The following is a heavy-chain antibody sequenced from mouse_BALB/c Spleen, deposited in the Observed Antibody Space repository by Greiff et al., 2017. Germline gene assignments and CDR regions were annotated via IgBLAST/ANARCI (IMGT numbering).Heavy chain of an antibody. J-gene: IGHJ4*01. CDR3: AREPYDYDD. CDR1: GFTFSSFG. CDR2: ISSGSSTI. D-gene: IGHD2-4*01. Sequence: EVKLVESGGGLVQPGGSRKLSCAASGFTFSSFGMHWVRQAPEKGLEWVAYISSGSSTIYYADTVKGRFTISRDNPKNTLFLQMTSLRSEDTAMYYCAREPYDYDDWGQGTSVTVSS. V-gene: IGHV5-17*02.